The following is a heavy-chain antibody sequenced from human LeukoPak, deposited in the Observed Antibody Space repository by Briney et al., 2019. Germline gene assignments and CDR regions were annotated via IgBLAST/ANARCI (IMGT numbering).Heavy chain of an antibody. D-gene: IGHD3-22*01. CDR1: GGSISSSSYY. Sequence: PSETLSLTCTVSGGSISSSSYYWGWIRQPPGKGLEWIGSIYYSGSTYYNPSLKSRVTISVDTSKNQFSLKLSSVTAADTAVYYCARGITMIVVVEYYFDYWGQGTLVTVSS. CDR2: IYYSGST. CDR3: ARGITMIVVVEYYFDY. V-gene: IGHV4-39*01. J-gene: IGHJ4*02.